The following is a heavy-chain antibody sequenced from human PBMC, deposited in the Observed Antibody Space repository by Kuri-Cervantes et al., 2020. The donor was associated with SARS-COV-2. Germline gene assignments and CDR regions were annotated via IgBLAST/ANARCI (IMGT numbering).Heavy chain of an antibody. Sequence: ASVKVSCKASGYSFTNYYIHWVRQAPGQGFEWMGMINPSIGNTRFAQRLQGRVTMTRDTSTNTVYMELHSLTSEDTAIYFCAKGGCGGDCHPPQHYYFYMDVWGTGTTVTVSS. CDR3: AKGGCGGDCHPPQHYYFYMDV. V-gene: IGHV1-46*04. J-gene: IGHJ6*03. CDR2: INPSIGNT. D-gene: IGHD2-21*02. CDR1: GYSFTNYY.